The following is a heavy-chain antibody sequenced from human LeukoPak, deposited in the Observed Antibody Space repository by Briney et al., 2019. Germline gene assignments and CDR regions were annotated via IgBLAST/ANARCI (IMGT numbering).Heavy chain of an antibody. D-gene: IGHD2/OR15-2a*01. CDR1: GFTFSSFA. Sequence: TGGSLRLSCSASGFTFSSFAMHWVRQAPGKGLEYVAAISSNGGSTYYADSVKGRFTISRDNSKSTLYLQMSSLRAEDTAVYLCVKDLRSDFMGVLSRYLSYWGQGTLVTVSS. V-gene: IGHV3-64D*09. CDR2: ISSNGGST. J-gene: IGHJ4*02. CDR3: VKDLRSDFMGVLSRYLSY.